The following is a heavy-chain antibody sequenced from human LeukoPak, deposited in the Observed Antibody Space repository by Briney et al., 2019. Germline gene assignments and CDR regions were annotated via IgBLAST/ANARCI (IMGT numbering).Heavy chain of an antibody. V-gene: IGHV1-8*01. CDR3: ARAHDDSSGYWVDY. D-gene: IGHD3-22*01. CDR1: GYTFTSYD. Sequence: ASVKVSCKASGYTFTSYDINWVRQATGQGLEWMGWMNPNSGNTGYAQKFQGRVTMTRDTSTSTVYMELSSLRSEDTAVYYCARAHDDSSGYWVDYWGQGTLVTVSS. J-gene: IGHJ4*02. CDR2: MNPNSGNT.